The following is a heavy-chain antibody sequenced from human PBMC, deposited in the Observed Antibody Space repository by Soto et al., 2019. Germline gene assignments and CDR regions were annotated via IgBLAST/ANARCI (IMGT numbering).Heavy chain of an antibody. V-gene: IGHV4-39*01. D-gene: IGHD2-2*01. CDR2: IYYSGST. CDR3: ARLANHCSSTSCPLIDYYYYYYMDV. J-gene: IGHJ6*03. CDR1: GGSISSSSYY. Sequence: SETLSLTCTVSGGSISSSSYYWGWIRQPPGKGLEWIGSIYYSGSTYYNPSLKSRVTISVDTSKNQFSLKLSSVTAADTAVYYCARLANHCSSTSCPLIDYYYYYYMDVWGKGTTVTVSS.